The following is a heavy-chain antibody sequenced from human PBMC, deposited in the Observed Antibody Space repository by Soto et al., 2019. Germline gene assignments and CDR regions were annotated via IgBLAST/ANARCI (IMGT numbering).Heavy chain of an antibody. CDR1: GYTFTGYY. CDR3: ARVGKFYYYGSGSDYYYGMDV. Sequence: ASVKVSCKASGYTFTGYYMHWVRQAPGQGLEWMGWINPNSGGTNYAQKFQGRVTMTRDTSISTAYMELSRLRSDDTAVYYCARVGKFYYYGSGSDYYYGMDVWGQGTTVTVS. J-gene: IGHJ6*02. D-gene: IGHD3-10*01. CDR2: INPNSGGT. V-gene: IGHV1-2*02.